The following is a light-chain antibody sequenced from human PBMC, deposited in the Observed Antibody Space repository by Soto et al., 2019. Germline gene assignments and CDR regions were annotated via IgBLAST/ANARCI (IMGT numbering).Light chain of an antibody. Sequence: QSALTQPASVSGSPGQSITISCTGTSSDVGDYNYVSWYQQHPGKAPKLMIYDVSNRPSGVSNRFSGSKSGNTASLTISGLQAEDEADYYCSSYTSTSNYVFGTGTQLTVL. CDR3: SSYTSTSNYV. CDR1: SSDVGDYNY. CDR2: DVS. V-gene: IGLV2-14*01. J-gene: IGLJ1*01.